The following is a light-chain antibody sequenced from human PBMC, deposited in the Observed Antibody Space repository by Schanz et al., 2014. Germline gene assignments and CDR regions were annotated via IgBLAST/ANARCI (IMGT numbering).Light chain of an antibody. CDR2: GAS. J-gene: IGKJ3*01. CDR1: QSVSSSY. V-gene: IGKV3D-7*01. Sequence: EIVLTQSPDTLSLSPGERVTLSCRASQSVSSSYLTWYQQKPGQAPRLLIYGASNRATGIPTRFSGSGSGTEFTLTISCLQSDDFATYYCQQYYTYSRTFGPGTKVHIK. CDR3: QQYYTYSRT.